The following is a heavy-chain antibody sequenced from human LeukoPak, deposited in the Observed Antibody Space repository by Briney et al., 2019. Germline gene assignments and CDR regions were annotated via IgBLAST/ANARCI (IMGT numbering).Heavy chain of an antibody. CDR2: IYYSGST. J-gene: IGHJ6*02. D-gene: IGHD4-11*01. V-gene: IGHV4-31*03. CDR1: GGSISSGGYY. CDR3: ARVMTTKNYYYYYGMDV. Sequence: SETLSLTCTVSGGSISSGGYYWSWIRQHPGKGPEWIGYIYYSGSTYYNPSLKSRVTISVDTSKNQFSLKLSSVTAADTAVYYCARVMTTKNYYYYYGMDVWGQGTTVTVSS.